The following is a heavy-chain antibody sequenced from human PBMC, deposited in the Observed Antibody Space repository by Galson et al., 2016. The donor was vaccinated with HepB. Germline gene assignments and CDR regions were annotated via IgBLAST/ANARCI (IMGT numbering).Heavy chain of an antibody. J-gene: IGHJ4*02. CDR3: VREDYYEGFEN. Sequence: SLRLSCAASGFTFRAYGMNWVRQAPGKGLEWVSYISGSGTIYYADSVKGRFTISRDNAKESLFLQMRSLKDVDTAVYYCVREDYYEGFENWGQGTLVTVSS. V-gene: IGHV3-69-1*01. D-gene: IGHD3-22*01. CDR1: GFTFRAYG. CDR2: ISGSGTI.